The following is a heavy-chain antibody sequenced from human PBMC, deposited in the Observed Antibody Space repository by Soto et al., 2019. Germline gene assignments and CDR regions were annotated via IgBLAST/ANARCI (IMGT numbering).Heavy chain of an antibody. J-gene: IGHJ5*02. Sequence: SYSLELSSALCSDCMKIFEGGGSWKSAGKGLEWIGRIYATGTTDYNPSLKSRVMMSVDTSKKQFSLKLRSVTAADTAVYYCVRDGTKTLRDWFDLWGQGISVTVSS. CDR2: IYATGTT. CDR3: VRDGTKTLRDWFDL. CDR1: SDCMKIFE. V-gene: IGHV4-4*07. D-gene: IGHD1-1*01.